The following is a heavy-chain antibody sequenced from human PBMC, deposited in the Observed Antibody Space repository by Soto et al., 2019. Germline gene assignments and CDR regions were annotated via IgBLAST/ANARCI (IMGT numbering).Heavy chain of an antibody. CDR2: IYYSGST. Sequence: SETLSLTCTVSGGSISSYYWSWIRQPPGKGLEWIGYIYYSGSTNYNPSLKSRVTISVDTSKNQFSLKLSSVTAADTAVYYCARVKYSGYDPYYYYYYMDVWGKGTTVTVSS. J-gene: IGHJ6*03. CDR1: GGSISSYY. CDR3: ARVKYSGYDPYYYYYYMDV. V-gene: IGHV4-59*01. D-gene: IGHD5-12*01.